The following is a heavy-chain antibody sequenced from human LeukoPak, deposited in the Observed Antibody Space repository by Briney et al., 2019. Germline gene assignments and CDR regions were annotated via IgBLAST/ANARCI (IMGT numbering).Heavy chain of an antibody. Sequence: SETLSLTCTVSGGSISSYYWSWIRQPPGKGLEWIGYIYYSGSTNYNPSLKSRVTISVDTSKNQFSLKLSSVTAADTAVYYCATTNSGHSYGYLYFDLWGRGTLVTVSS. CDR1: GGSISSYY. V-gene: IGHV4-59*08. J-gene: IGHJ2*01. CDR3: ATTNSGHSYGYLYFDL. D-gene: IGHD5-18*01. CDR2: IYYSGST.